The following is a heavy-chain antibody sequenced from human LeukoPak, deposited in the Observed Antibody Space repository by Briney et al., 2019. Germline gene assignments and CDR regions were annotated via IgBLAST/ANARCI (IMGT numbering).Heavy chain of an antibody. CDR2: VFYDRTDT. Sequence: GSLRLSCAASGFTFPNDAMNWVRHAPRKGVEWVATVFYDRTDTSYADSVKGRFAIFRDNSKNTLYLQLNTLTTEDTAVYYCVRVSGFCTNGVCPSFDPWGQGTLVTVSS. D-gene: IGHD2-8*01. CDR1: GFTFPNDA. CDR3: VRVSGFCTNGVCPSFDP. V-gene: IGHV3-30*09. J-gene: IGHJ5*02.